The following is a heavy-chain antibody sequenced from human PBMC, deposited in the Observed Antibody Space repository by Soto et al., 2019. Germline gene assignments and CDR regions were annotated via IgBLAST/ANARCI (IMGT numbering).Heavy chain of an antibody. D-gene: IGHD5-12*01. CDR1: GFTFSSFG. Sequence: QVQLVESGGGVVQPGGSLRLSCAASGFTFSSFGMHWVRQAPGKGLEWVAVISYDGSTKYYAESVMGRFTISRDNSKNTLCLQMNSLRAEDTAVYYCAKKLERYSGYGNYFESWGQGTLVTVSS. V-gene: IGHV3-30*18. CDR2: ISYDGSTK. CDR3: AKKLERYSGYGNYFES. J-gene: IGHJ4*02.